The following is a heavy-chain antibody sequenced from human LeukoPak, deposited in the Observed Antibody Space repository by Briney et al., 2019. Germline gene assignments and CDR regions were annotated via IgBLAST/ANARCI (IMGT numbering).Heavy chain of an antibody. D-gene: IGHD3-10*01. J-gene: IGHJ4*02. CDR1: GFRFSNSW. Sequence: PGGSLRLSCAASGFRFSNSWMYWVRQGPGKGPVWVSRMKTDGTRIEYADSVKGRFTISRDNAKNTLFLQMSSLRVEDTAVCYCARGADHGGSYYPDWGQGTRVTVSS. CDR3: ARGADHGGSYYPD. CDR2: MKTDGTRI. V-gene: IGHV3-74*01.